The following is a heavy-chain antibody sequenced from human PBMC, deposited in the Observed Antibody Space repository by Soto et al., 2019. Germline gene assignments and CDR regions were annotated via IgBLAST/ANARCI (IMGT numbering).Heavy chain of an antibody. J-gene: IGHJ4*02. V-gene: IGHV3-73*02. CDR3: TRHEDTVMVIDY. Sequence: EVQLVESGGGLVQPGGSLKLSCAASGFTFSGSAMHWVRQASGKGLEWVGRIRSKANSYATAYAASVKGRFTISRDDSKNTAYLQMNSLKTEDTAVYYCTRHEDTVMVIDYWGQGTLVTVSS. CDR2: IRSKANSYAT. CDR1: GFTFSGSA. D-gene: IGHD5-18*01.